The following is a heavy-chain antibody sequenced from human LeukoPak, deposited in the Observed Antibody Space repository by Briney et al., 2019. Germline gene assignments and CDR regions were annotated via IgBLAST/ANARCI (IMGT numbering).Heavy chain of an antibody. Sequence: GRSLRLSCAASGFTFSSYWMHWVRQAPGKGLVWVSRINSDGSSTSYADSVKGRFTISRDNAKNTLYLQMNSLRAEDTAVYYCARVRWELANWFDPWGQGTLVTVSS. D-gene: IGHD1-26*01. CDR3: ARVRWELANWFDP. CDR1: GFTFSSYW. J-gene: IGHJ5*02. V-gene: IGHV3-74*01. CDR2: INSDGSST.